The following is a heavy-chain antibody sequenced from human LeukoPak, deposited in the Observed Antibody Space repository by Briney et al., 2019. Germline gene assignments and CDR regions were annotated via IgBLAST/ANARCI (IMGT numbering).Heavy chain of an antibody. CDR3: ARDFGFWSGYSSFDY. J-gene: IGHJ4*02. CDR1: GGSIRSSSYY. V-gene: IGHV4-39*07. Sequence: SETLSLTCTVSGGSIRSSSYYWGWIRQPPGKGLEWIGSIYYSGSSYYNPSLKSRVIISVETSKNQFSLKLSSVTAADTAVYYCARDFGFWSGYSSFDYWGQGTLVTVSS. D-gene: IGHD3-3*01. CDR2: IYYSGSS.